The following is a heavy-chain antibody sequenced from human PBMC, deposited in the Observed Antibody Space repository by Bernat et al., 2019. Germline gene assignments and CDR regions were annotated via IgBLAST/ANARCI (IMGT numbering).Heavy chain of an antibody. Sequence: QVQLVQSGAEVKKPGASVKVSCKASGYTFTSYYMHWVRQAPGQGLEWMGIINPSGGSTSYAQKFQGRVTMTRDTSTSTVYMELSSLRSEDTAVYYCARPRLAMAQGGAFDIWGQGTMVTVSS. V-gene: IGHV1-46*01. CDR3: ARPRLAMAQGGAFDI. J-gene: IGHJ3*02. CDR2: INPSGGST. CDR1: GYTFTSYY. D-gene: IGHD2-2*01.